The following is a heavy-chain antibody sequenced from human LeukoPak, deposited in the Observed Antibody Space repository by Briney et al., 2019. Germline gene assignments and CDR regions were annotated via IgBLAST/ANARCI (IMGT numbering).Heavy chain of an antibody. CDR1: GFTFSSCD. CDR3: AREFDAFDI. V-gene: IGHV3-33*01. J-gene: IGHJ3*02. CDR2: IWYDGSNK. Sequence: GGSLRLSCAASGFTFSSCDMHWVRQAPGKGLEWVAVIWYDGSNKYSADSVKGRFTISRDNPKNTLYLQMNSLRAEDTVVYYCAREFDAFDIWGQGTMVTVSS.